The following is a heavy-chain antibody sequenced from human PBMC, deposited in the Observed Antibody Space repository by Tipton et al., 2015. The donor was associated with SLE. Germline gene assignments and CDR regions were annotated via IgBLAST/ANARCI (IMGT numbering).Heavy chain of an antibody. CDR1: GFTFSSYG. CDR3: AKKLSYSSSTWYYGMDV. J-gene: IGHJ6*02. V-gene: IGHV3-23*01. D-gene: IGHD6-6*01. Sequence: SLRLSCAASGFTFSSYGLTWVRQAPGKGLEWVSTISGSGGSTYYADAVKGRFTISRDNSKNTLYLQMNSLRAEDTAVYYCAKKLSYSSSTWYYGMDVWGQGTTVTVSS. CDR2: ISGSGGST.